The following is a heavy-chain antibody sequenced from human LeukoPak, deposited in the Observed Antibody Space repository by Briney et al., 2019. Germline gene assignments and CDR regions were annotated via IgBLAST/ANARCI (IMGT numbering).Heavy chain of an antibody. V-gene: IGHV1-2*02. CDR1: GYIFTAYY. Sequence: GASVKVSCKASGYIFTAYYLHWVRQAPGQGIEWMGWINPNSGVPNYAQRFQGRVTMTRDTSISTAYMELSRLRSDDTAVYYCARKAYGGDRTFDYWGQGTLVTVSS. CDR3: ARKAYGGDRTFDY. D-gene: IGHD4-23*01. CDR2: INPNSGVP. J-gene: IGHJ4*02.